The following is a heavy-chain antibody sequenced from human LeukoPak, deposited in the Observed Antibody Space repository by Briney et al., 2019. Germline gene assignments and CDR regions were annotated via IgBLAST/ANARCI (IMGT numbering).Heavy chain of an antibody. D-gene: IGHD3-22*01. V-gene: IGHV5-51*01. CDR2: IYPGDSDT. Sequence: GESLKISCKGSGYSFTSYWIGWVRQMPGKGLEWMGIIYPGDSDTRHSPSFQGQVTISADKSISTAYLQWSSLKASDTAMYYCARPRPMIVVARWYAFDIWGQGTMVTVSS. J-gene: IGHJ3*02. CDR1: GYSFTSYW. CDR3: ARPRPMIVVARWYAFDI.